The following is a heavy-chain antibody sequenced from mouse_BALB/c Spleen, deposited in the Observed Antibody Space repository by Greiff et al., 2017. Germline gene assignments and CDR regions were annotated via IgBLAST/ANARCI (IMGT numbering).Heavy chain of an antibody. CDR1: GYTFTNYW. D-gene: IGHD1-1*01. CDR3: AKALYYYGSSGYAMDY. V-gene: IGHV1-63*02. Sequence: VQLQQSGAELVRPGTSVKMSCKAAGYTFTNYWIGWVKQRPGHGLEWIGDIYPGGGYTNYNEKFKGKATLTADTSSSTAYMQLSSLTSEVSAIYYCAKALYYYGSSGYAMDYWGQGTSVTVSS. CDR2: IYPGGGYT. J-gene: IGHJ4*01.